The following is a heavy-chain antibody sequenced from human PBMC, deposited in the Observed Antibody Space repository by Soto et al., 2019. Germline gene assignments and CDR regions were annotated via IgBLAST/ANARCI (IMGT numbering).Heavy chain of an antibody. V-gene: IGHV3-23*04. Sequence: EVQLVESGGGLVKPGGSLRLSCAASGFTFGTTDMSWVRQAPGEGLEWVSTIDGSGGITYYADSVKGRFTISRDNSRNTVYLQMNSLRGDDTALYYCVKNSGWFNTWGQGALVTVSS. CDR3: VKNSGWFNT. D-gene: IGHD3-10*01. CDR2: IDGSGGIT. CDR1: GFTFGTTD. J-gene: IGHJ5*02.